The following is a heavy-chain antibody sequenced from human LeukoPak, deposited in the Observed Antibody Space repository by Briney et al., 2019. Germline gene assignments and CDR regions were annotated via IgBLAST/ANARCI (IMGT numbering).Heavy chain of an antibody. V-gene: IGHV4-30-4*01. CDR1: GGSISSGDYY. D-gene: IGHD3-3*01. CDR3: ARAADYDFWSGYPNDAFDI. Sequence: PSQTLSLTCTVSGGSISSGDYYWSWIRQPPGKGLEWIGYIYYSGSTYYHPSLKSRVTISVDTSKNQFSLKLSSVTAADTAVYYCARAADYDFWSGYPNDAFDIWGQGTMVTVSS. J-gene: IGHJ3*02. CDR2: IYYSGST.